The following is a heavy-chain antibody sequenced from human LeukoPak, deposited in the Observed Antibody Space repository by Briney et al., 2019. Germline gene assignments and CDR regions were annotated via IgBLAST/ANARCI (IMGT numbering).Heavy chain of an antibody. CDR2: IYTSGST. CDR1: GGSISSGSYY. D-gene: IGHD2-2*01. Sequence: SETLSLTCTVSGGSISSGSYYWSWIRQPAGKGLEWIGRIYTSGSTNYNPSLKSRVTISVDTSKNQFSLKLSSVTAADTAVYYCAREDRYKGSTIPPFDYWGQGTLVTVSS. CDR3: AREDRYKGSTIPPFDY. V-gene: IGHV4-61*02. J-gene: IGHJ4*02.